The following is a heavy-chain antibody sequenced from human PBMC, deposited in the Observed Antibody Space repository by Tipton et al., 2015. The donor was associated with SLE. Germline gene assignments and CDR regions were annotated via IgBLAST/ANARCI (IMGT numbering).Heavy chain of an antibody. D-gene: IGHD2-2*01. Sequence: SLRLSCAASGFMLSNYWMSRVRPAPGKGLEWGANMKQDASEIYYVDSVKGRFTISRDNARNSLFLQMNSLGVEDTAVYYCATLPGRYQLLGDGFWGQGTLVTVSS. J-gene: IGHJ4*02. CDR2: MKQDASEI. CDR3: ATLPGRYQLLGDGF. V-gene: IGHV3-7*01. CDR1: GFMLSNYW.